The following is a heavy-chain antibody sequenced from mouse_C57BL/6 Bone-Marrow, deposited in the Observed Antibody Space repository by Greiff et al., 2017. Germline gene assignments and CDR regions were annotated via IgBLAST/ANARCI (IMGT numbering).Heavy chain of an antibody. CDR2: IYPTSGRT. J-gene: IGHJ2*01. CDR3: SRSGPLGRSYDY. CDR1: GYTFTSYW. D-gene: IGHD4-1*01. V-gene: IGHV1-55*01. Sequence: QVQLQQPGAELVKPGASVKMSCKASGYTFTSYWITWVKQRPGQGLEWIGAIYPTSGRTNYNQNLKSKAILTVDTSSNTAYMQLSSLTSEDSAVFYCSRSGPLGRSYDYWGQGTTLTVSS.